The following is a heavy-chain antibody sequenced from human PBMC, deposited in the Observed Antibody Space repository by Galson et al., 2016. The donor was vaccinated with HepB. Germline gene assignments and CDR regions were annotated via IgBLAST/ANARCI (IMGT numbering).Heavy chain of an antibody. CDR2: INQDGSEK. CDR3: AGGERWGTHLSFDL. Sequence: SLRLSCAASGFTFSTSWMTWVRQGPGKGLEWVANINQDGSEKHYVDSMKGRFTISRDNANNLVFLQVNSLRAEDTAVYYCAGGERWGTHLSFDLWGRGTLLTVSS. CDR1: GFTFSTSW. J-gene: IGHJ2*01. D-gene: IGHD3-16*01. V-gene: IGHV3-7*01.